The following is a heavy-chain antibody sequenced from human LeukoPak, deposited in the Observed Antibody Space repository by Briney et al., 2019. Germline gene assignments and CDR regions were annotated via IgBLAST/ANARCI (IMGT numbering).Heavy chain of an antibody. CDR3: AMRGAQLPDDAFDI. CDR1: GYTFTSYD. Sequence: ASVKVSCKASGYTFTSYDINWVRQATGQGLEWMGWMNPNSGNTGYAQKFQGRVTITRNTSISTAYMELSSLRSEDTAVYYCAMRGAQLPDDAFDIWGQGTMVTVSS. V-gene: IGHV1-8*03. J-gene: IGHJ3*02. D-gene: IGHD2-2*01. CDR2: MNPNSGNT.